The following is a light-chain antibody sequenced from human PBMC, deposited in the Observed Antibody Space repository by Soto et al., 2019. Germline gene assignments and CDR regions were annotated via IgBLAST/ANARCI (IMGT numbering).Light chain of an antibody. V-gene: IGLV1-44*01. J-gene: IGLJ3*02. Sequence: QSVLTQPPSASGTPGQRVTISCSGGSSNIGTNTVNWYQQFPGTAPKLLIYSNNQRPSGVPDRFSDSKSGTSASLAISGLQSEDDADYYCAAWDDSLNGWVFGGGTKLAVL. CDR3: AAWDDSLNGWV. CDR1: SSNIGTNT. CDR2: SNN.